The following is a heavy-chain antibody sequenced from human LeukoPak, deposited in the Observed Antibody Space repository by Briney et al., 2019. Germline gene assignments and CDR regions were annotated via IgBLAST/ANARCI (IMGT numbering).Heavy chain of an antibody. CDR3: ARGTKKYHYFDY. J-gene: IGHJ4*02. V-gene: IGHV4-61*02. D-gene: IGHD1-7*01. CDR1: GGSISSGSYY. Sequence: SETLSLTCTVSGGSISSGSYYWSWIRQPAGKGLEWIGRIYTSGSTNYNPSLKSRVTISVDTSKNQFSLKLSSVTAADTAVYYCARGTKKYHYFDYWGQGTLVTVSS. CDR2: IYTSGST.